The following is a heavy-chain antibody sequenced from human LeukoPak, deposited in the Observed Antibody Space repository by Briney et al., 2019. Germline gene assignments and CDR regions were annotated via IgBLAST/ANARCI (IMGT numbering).Heavy chain of an antibody. Sequence: VSVKVSCKASGYTFTGYYMHWVRQAPGQGLEWMGWINPNSGGTNYAQKFQGRVTMTRDTSISTAYMELSRLRSDDTAVYYCARGYCSSTSCYWYFDYWGQGTLVTVSS. J-gene: IGHJ4*02. D-gene: IGHD2-2*01. CDR3: ARGYCSSTSCYWYFDY. V-gene: IGHV1-2*02. CDR1: GYTFTGYY. CDR2: INPNSGGT.